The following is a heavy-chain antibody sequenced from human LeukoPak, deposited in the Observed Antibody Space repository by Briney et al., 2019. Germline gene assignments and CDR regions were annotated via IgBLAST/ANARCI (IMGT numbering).Heavy chain of an antibody. CDR1: GGSISSYY. J-gene: IGHJ4*02. CDR3: ARDSSSSGTDRRREYYFDY. V-gene: IGHV4-59*01. CDR2: IYYSGST. Sequence: SETLSLTCTVSGGSISSYYWSWIRQPPGKGLEWIGYIYYSGSTNYNPSLKSRVTISVDTSKNQFSLKLSSVTAADTAVYYCARDSSSSGTDRRREYYFDYWGQGTLVTVSS. D-gene: IGHD6-13*01.